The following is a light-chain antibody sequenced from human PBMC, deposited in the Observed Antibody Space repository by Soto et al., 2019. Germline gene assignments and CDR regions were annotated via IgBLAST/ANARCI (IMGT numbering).Light chain of an antibody. CDR3: QQYKKYST. CDR2: DAS. Sequence: DIQMTQSPSTLSASVGDRVTISCRASQTISSWLAWYQKKPGKAPKLLIYDASSLQSGVPSRFSGSGSGTECTLTISSLQPDDFATYYCQQYKKYSTFGGGTKVDIK. J-gene: IGKJ4*01. V-gene: IGKV1-5*01. CDR1: QTISSW.